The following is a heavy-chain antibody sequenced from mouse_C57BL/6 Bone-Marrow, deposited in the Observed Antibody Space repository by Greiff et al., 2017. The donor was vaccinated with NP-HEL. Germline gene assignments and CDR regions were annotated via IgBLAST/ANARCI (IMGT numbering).Heavy chain of an antibody. Sequence: VQLQQPGAELVKPGASVKLSCKASGYTFTSYWMHWVKQRPGQGLEWIGMIHPDSGSTNYTDKFKSQATLTVDKSSSTAYRQLSRLTSEDSAVYCCERSGLAYWGQGTLVTVSA. V-gene: IGHV1-64*01. CDR2: IHPDSGST. CDR1: GYTFTSYW. CDR3: ERSGLAY. J-gene: IGHJ3*01.